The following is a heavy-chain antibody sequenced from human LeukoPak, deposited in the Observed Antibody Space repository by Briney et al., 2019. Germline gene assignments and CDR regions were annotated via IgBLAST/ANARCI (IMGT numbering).Heavy chain of an antibody. J-gene: IGHJ4*02. CDR3: ARSGAVVVAATRQNFDY. Sequence: GASVKVPCKASGYTFTGYYMHWVRQAPGQGLEWMGWINPNSGGTNYAQKFQGWVTMTRDTSISTACMELSRLRSDDTAVYYCARSGAVVVAATRQNFDYWGQGTLVTVSS. CDR2: INPNSGGT. CDR1: GYTFTGYY. D-gene: IGHD2-15*01. V-gene: IGHV1-2*04.